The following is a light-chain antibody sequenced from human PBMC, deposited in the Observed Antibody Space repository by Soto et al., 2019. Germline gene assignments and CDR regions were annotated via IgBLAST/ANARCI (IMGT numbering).Light chain of an antibody. CDR1: GSDVGGYNY. V-gene: IGLV2-14*01. J-gene: IGLJ2*01. CDR2: DVI. CDR3: SSYTSSSTL. Sequence: QSALTQPASVSGSLGQSITISCTGTGSDVGGYNYVSWYQQHPGKAPKLMIYDVINRPSGVSDRFSGSKSGNTASLTISGLQSEDEADYYCSSYTSSSTLFGGGTQLTVL.